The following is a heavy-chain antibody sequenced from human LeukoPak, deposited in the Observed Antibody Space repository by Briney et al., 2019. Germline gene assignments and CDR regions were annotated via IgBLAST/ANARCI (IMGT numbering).Heavy chain of an antibody. CDR3: ARDGGDDAFDI. V-gene: IGHV3-74*01. Sequence: GGSLGLSCAASGFTFSSYWMHWVRQAPGKGLVWVSRITSDGSSTSYADSVKGRFTISRDNAKNTLYLQMNSLRAEDTAVYYCARDGGDDAFDIWGQGTMVTVSS. CDR2: ITSDGSST. CDR1: GFTFSSYW. J-gene: IGHJ3*02. D-gene: IGHD3-10*01.